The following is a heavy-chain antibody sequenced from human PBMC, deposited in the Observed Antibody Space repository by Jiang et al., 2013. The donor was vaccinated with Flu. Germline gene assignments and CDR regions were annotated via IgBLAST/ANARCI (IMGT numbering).Heavy chain of an antibody. Sequence: ADSVKGRFAISRDNSKNTLYLQMNTLRVEDTAVYYCARDGAADTPYGMDVWGQGTTVTVSS. J-gene: IGHJ6*02. CDR3: ARDGAADTPYGMDV. D-gene: IGHD2-15*01. V-gene: IGHV3-53*01.